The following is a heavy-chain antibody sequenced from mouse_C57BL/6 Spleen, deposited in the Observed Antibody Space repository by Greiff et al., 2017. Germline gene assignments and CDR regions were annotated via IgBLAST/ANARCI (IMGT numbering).Heavy chain of an antibody. D-gene: IGHD2-4*01. CDR2: IYPGNGDT. V-gene: IGHV1-12*01. CDR3: ARGNDYDGGAWFAY. J-gene: IGHJ3*01. Sequence: LQQSGAELVRPGASVKMSCKASGYTFTSYNMHWVKQTPRQGLEWIGAIYPGNGDTSYNQKFKGKATLTVDKSSSTAYMQLSSLTSEDFAVYFCARGNDYDGGAWFAYWGQGTLVTVSA. CDR1: GYTFTSYN.